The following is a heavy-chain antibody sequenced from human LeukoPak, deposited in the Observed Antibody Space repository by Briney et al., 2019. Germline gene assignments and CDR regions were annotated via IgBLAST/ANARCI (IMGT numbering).Heavy chain of an antibody. CDR2: ISGGRGTT. Sequence: GGSLRLSCAASGFTFRNYGMSWVRQAPGKGLEWVSVISGGRGTTYYADSVKGRFTISRDNSENILYLQMNSLRAEDTAVYHCAKTYYYDSSGYWDAFDIWGQETVDAVFS. D-gene: IGHD3-22*01. CDR1: GFTFRNYG. CDR3: AKTYYYDSSGYWDAFDI. J-gene: IGHJ3*02. V-gene: IGHV3-23*01.